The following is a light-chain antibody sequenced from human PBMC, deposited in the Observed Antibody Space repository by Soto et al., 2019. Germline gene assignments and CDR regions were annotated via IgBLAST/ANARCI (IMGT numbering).Light chain of an antibody. CDR2: DAS. Sequence: LKKNTVTPSLSPGERATLSCRASQTVSSGYLAWYQQKHGQAPRFLIYDASNRATGITARFSGSGSGTDFTLTISSLEPEDFAVYYCQQRSNWPFTFGPGTKVDI. V-gene: IGKV3-11*01. J-gene: IGKJ3*01. CDR3: QQRSNWPFT. CDR1: QTVSSGY.